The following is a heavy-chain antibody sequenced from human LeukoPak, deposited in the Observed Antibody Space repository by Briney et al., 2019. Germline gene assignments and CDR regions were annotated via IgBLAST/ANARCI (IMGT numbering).Heavy chain of an antibody. Sequence: ASVKVSCKASGYTFTGYYMHWVRQAPGQGLEWMGWINPNSGGTNYAQKFQGWVTMTRDTSISTAYMELSRLRSDDTAVYYCAKWGDYDILTGYYVPDYWGQGTLVTVSS. CDR3: AKWGDYDILTGYYVPDY. J-gene: IGHJ4*02. CDR2: INPNSGGT. D-gene: IGHD3-9*01. CDR1: GYTFTGYY. V-gene: IGHV1-2*04.